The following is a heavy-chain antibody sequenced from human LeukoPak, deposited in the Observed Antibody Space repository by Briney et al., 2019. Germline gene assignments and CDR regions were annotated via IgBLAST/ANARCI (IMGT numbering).Heavy chain of an antibody. CDR3: ARGLLYDSYYDYYGMDV. CDR2: INHSGST. V-gene: IGHV4-34*01. CDR1: GGSFSGDY. D-gene: IGHD3-22*01. Sequence: SETLSLTCAVYGGSFSGDYWSWIRQPPEKGLEWIGEINHSGSTNYNPSLKSRVTISVDTPKNQFSLKLSSVTAADTAVYYCARGLLYDSYYDYYGMDVWGQGTTVTVSS. J-gene: IGHJ6*02.